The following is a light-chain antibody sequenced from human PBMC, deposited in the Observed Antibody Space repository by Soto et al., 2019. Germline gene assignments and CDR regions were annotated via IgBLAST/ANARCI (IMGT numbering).Light chain of an antibody. CDR3: QDYGGSAPIT. J-gene: IGKJ4*01. CDR1: RSVSSSY. CDR2: GAS. Sequence: SCRASRSVSSSYLAWYQQKPGQAPRLLIYGASSRATGIPDRFSGSGSGTDFTLNISGMESEGFRVYYCQDYGGSAPITIRGGTKVDIK. V-gene: IGKV3-20*01.